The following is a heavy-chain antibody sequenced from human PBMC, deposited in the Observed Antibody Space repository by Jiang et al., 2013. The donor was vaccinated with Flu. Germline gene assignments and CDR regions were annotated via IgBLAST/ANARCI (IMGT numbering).Heavy chain of an antibody. V-gene: IGHV3-20*04. Sequence: RLSCAASGFTFDDYGMSWVRQAPGKGLEWVSGINWNGGSTGYADSVKGRFTISRDNAKNSLYLQMNSLRAEDTALFYCTRGPLGSDAFDIWGQGTMVTVSS. CDR1: GFTFDDYG. D-gene: IGHD7-27*01. J-gene: IGHJ3*02. CDR3: TRGPLGSDAFDI. CDR2: INWNGGST.